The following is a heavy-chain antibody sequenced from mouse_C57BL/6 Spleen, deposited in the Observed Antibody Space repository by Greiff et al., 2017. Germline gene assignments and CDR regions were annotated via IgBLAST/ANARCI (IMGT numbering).Heavy chain of an antibody. V-gene: IGHV10-1*01. Sequence: EVQLVESGGGLVQPKGSLKLSCAASGFSFNTYAMHWVRQAPGKGLEWVARIRSKSNTYASYDAVSVKDRFTISRDDSESMLYLQMKNIITEDTAMYYCERAAIYDGDYCAMDYWGQGTSVTVSS. CDR2: IRSKSNTYAS. D-gene: IGHD2-3*01. CDR3: ERAAIYDGDYCAMDY. J-gene: IGHJ4*01. CDR1: GFSFNTYA.